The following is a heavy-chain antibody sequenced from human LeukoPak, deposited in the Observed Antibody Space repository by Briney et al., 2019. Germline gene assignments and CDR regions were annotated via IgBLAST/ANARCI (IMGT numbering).Heavy chain of an antibody. CDR2: MYYSGST. J-gene: IGHJ5*02. CDR1: GGSISGYY. Sequence: SETLSLTCTVSGGSISGYYWSWIRQPPGKGLEWIGYMYYSGSTTYNPSLKSRATISVDTSKNQFSLKLTSVTAADTAVYYCARFHCSTTSCYRWFDPWGQGALVTVSS. V-gene: IGHV4-59*01. D-gene: IGHD2-2*01. CDR3: ARFHCSTTSCYRWFDP.